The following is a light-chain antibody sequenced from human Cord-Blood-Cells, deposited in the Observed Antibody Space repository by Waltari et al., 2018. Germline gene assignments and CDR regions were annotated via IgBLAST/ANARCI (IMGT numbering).Light chain of an antibody. J-gene: IGLJ3*02. V-gene: IGLV2-14*03. CDR3: SSYTSSSTLV. CDR1: SSDVGGYNY. Sequence: QSALTQPDSVSGSPGQSITISCTGTSSDVGGYNYVSWYQQHPGKAPKLMIFDVSNRPSGVSKRFSGSESGNTPSLTISGLQAEDEADYYCSSYTSSSTLVFGGGTKLTVL. CDR2: DVS.